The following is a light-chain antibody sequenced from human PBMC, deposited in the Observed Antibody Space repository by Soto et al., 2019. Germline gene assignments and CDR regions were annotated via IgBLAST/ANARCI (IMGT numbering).Light chain of an antibody. J-gene: IGKJ1*01. CDR2: DAS. CDR1: QSIGRF. CDR3: QQCYMGWT. V-gene: IGKV1-5*01. Sequence: DIQMTQSPSILSASVGDRVTISCRASQSIGRFLAWYQHQPGKAPKLLIYDASTLESGVPSRFSGTGSGTEFTFSITSLQPEDFGTYYCQQCYMGWTFGQGTKVDIK.